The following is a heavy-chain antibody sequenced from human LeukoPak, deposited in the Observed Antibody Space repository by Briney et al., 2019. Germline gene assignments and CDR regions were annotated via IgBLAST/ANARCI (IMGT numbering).Heavy chain of an antibody. J-gene: IGHJ4*02. CDR2: ISYSGSP. CDR3: ARTTYYYDNSDYYPNSFDY. Sequence: PSETLSLTSNVSRGSLISASYYSSSTRQHPGKGLEWILFISYSGSPYEDPSLNSRLTISVDTSKNQYSLKLRSVTAADTAVYYCARTTYYYDNSDYYPNSFDYWGQGTLVTVSS. V-gene: IGHV4-31*03. D-gene: IGHD3-22*01. CDR1: RGSLISASYY.